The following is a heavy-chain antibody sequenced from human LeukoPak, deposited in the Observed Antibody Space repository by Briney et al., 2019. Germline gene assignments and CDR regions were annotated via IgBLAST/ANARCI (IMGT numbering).Heavy chain of an antibody. Sequence: GGSLRLSCAASGFTFDDYAMHWVRQAPGKGLEWVSLISWDGGGTYYADTVKGRFTISRDNSKNYQYLQMNSLRAEDTALYYCAKDMAAYYYASGNIDYWGQGTLVTVSS. J-gene: IGHJ4*02. CDR2: ISWDGGGT. CDR3: AKDMAAYYYASGNIDY. D-gene: IGHD3-10*01. V-gene: IGHV3-43D*03. CDR1: GFTFDDYA.